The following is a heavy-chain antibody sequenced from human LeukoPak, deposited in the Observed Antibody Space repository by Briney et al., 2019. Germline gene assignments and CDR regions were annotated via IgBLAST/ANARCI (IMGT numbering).Heavy chain of an antibody. CDR3: ATMSRRITGTFLTGYYYMDV. CDR2: INPNRGGT. CDR1: GYTFTGYY. V-gene: IGHV1-2*02. Sequence: ASVKDSCKASGYTFTGYYMHWVRQAPGQGLEWMGWINPNRGGTNYAQKFQGRVTMTEDTSTDTAYMELSSLRSEDTAVYYCATMSRRITGTFLTGYYYMDVWGKGTTVTVSS. J-gene: IGHJ6*03. D-gene: IGHD1-20*01.